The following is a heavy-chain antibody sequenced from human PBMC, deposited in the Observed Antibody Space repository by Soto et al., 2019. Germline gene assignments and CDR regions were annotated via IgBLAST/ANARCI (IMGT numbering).Heavy chain of an antibody. CDR1: GYTFTSYA. J-gene: IGHJ6*02. V-gene: IGHV1-3*01. CDR2: ISAYNGNT. Sequence: ASVKVSCKASGYTFTSYAMHWVRQAPGQRLEWMGWISAYNGNTNYAQKLQGRVTITADESTSTAYMELSSLRSEDTAVYYCARANRLKNSSSWYWDSYHGMDVWRHGTTVTVSS. D-gene: IGHD6-13*01. CDR3: ARANRLKNSSSWYWDSYHGMDV.